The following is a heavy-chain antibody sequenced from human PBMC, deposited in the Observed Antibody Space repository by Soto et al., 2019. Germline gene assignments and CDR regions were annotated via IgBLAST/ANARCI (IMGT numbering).Heavy chain of an antibody. CDR2: IIPIFRTP. CDR3: ARSTGSGFRPGTHRFNWFDP. Sequence: QVQLVQSGPGLNKPGSWVKVSCQASGVTFTTFAISWLRQAPGQGFGWMGGIIPIFRTPNYAQNFQGRVTITADESTSSVYMELSRLRSEDTAVYYCARSTGSGFRPGTHRFNWFDPWGQGTLVTVSS. D-gene: IGHD5-12*01. J-gene: IGHJ5*02. V-gene: IGHV1-69*01. CDR1: GVTFTTFA.